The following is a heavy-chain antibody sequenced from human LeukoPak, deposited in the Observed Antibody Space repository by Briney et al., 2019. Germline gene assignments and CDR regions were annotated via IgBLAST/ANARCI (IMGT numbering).Heavy chain of an antibody. CDR1: GGTFSSYA. CDR2: IIPIFGTA. D-gene: IGHD2-15*01. Sequence: ASVKVSCKASGGTFSSYAISWVRQAPGQGLEWMGGIIPIFGTANYAQKFQGRVTITADESTSTAYVELSSLRSEDTAVYYCARREVVVVAASYAFDIWGQGTMVTVSS. V-gene: IGHV1-69*13. J-gene: IGHJ3*02. CDR3: ARREVVVVAASYAFDI.